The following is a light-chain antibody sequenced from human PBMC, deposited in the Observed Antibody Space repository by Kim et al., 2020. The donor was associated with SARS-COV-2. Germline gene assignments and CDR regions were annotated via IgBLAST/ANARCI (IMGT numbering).Light chain of an antibody. V-gene: IGLV2-11*01. CDR1: SSDVGGYNY. J-gene: IGLJ1*01. CDR3: CSYAGSYSYV. CDR2: DVS. Sequence: QSVTISCTGTSSDVGGYNYVSWYLQDPGKAPKLMIYDVSKRPSGVPDRFSGSKSGNTASLTISGLQAEDEADYYCCSYAGSYSYVFGTGTKVTVL.